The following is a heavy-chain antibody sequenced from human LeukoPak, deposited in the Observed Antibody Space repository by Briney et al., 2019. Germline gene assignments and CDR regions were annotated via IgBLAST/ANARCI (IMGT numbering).Heavy chain of an antibody. D-gene: IGHD1-26*01. J-gene: IGHJ4*02. CDR2: IYTSGST. CDR3: ARENSGSYREFDY. V-gene: IGHV4-4*07. Sequence: SETLSLTCTVSGGSISSYYWSWIRQPAGKGLEWIGRIYTSGSTDYNASLKSRVSMSVDTSKNQFSLKLSSVTAADTAVFYCARENSGSYREFDYWGQGTLVTVSS. CDR1: GGSISSYY.